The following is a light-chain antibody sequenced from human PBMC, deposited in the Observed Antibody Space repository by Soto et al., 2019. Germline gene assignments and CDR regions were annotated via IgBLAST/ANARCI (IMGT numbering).Light chain of an antibody. J-gene: IGLJ2*01. CDR1: SGHSSYA. CDR3: QTWGTGIHVV. V-gene: IGLV4-69*01. CDR2: LDSDGSH. Sequence: QSVLTQSPSASASLGASVKLTYTLSSGHSSYAIAWHQQQPEKGPRYLMKLDSDGSHTKGDAIPDRFSGSSSGAERYLTISSLQSEDEADYYCQTWGTGIHVVFGGGTKVTVL.